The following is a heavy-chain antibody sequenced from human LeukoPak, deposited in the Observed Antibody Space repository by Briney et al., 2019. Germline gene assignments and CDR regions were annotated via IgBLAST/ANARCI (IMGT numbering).Heavy chain of an antibody. D-gene: IGHD3-10*01. CDR2: ISDSGDST. V-gene: IGHV3-21*04. Sequence: PGGSLRLSCAASGFTVSSNYVNWVRQAPGKGLEWVSAISDSGDSTYYADSVKGRFTISRDNAKNSLYLQMNSLRAEDTAVYYCAGTMVRGNWFDPWGQGTLVTVSS. CDR3: AGTMVRGNWFDP. CDR1: GFTVSSNY. J-gene: IGHJ5*02.